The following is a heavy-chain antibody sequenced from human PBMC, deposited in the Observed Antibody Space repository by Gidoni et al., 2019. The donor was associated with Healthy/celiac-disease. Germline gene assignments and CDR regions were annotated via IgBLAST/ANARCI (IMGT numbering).Heavy chain of an antibody. Sequence: QVQLQDAGPGLVKPSEPLFLTCTVSGYSISSGYYWGWIRQHPGKGLEWIGSIYHSGSTYYNPSLKSRVTISVDTSKNQFSLKLSSVTAADTAVYYCARANWGLGSFDYWGQGTLVTVSS. CDR1: GYSISSGYY. CDR3: ARANWGLGSFDY. CDR2: IYHSGST. V-gene: IGHV4-38-2*02. J-gene: IGHJ4*02. D-gene: IGHD7-27*01.